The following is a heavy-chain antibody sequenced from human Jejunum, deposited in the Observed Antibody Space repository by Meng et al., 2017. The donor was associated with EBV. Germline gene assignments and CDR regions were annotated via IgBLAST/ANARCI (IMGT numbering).Heavy chain of an antibody. D-gene: IGHD3-22*01. CDR1: GGSISDNDW. J-gene: IGHJ4*02. CDR3: AGNGYYALEY. CDR2: IYHGGGT. Sequence: LREAGPIRGEPSGTLTLPVAVCGGSISDNDWGSWVRQPPGKGLEWLGEIYHGGGTNYNPSLESRVTISVDKSKNQFSLKLNSVTVADTAVYYCAGNGYYALEYWGPGILVTVSS. V-gene: IGHV4-4*02.